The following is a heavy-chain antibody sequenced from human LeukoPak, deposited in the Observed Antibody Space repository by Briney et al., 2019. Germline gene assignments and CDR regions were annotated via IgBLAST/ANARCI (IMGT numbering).Heavy chain of an antibody. D-gene: IGHD3-22*01. CDR1: GFTFSNYW. CDR2: IKLDGSER. Sequence: GGSLRLSCAASGFTFSNYWMSWVRQAPGKGLEWVANIKLDGSERYYVDSVKGRFTISRDNAENSLYLQMNSQRAEDTAVYYCARDDSYSSGYYAYWGQGTLVTVSS. J-gene: IGHJ4*02. CDR3: ARDDSYSSGYYAY. V-gene: IGHV3-7*01.